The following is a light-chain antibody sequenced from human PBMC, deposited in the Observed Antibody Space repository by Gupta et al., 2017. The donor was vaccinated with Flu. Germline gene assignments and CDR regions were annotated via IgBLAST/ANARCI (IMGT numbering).Light chain of an antibody. Sequence: QSALTQTRSVSGSPGQSVTISCNGTSSDVGGYNYVSWYQQHPGKAPKLMFYDVSNWPSGVPDRFSGSKSGNTASLTISGLQAEDEADYYCCSYAGGPWVFGGGTKLTVL. CDR3: CSYAGGPWV. J-gene: IGLJ3*02. CDR2: DVS. V-gene: IGLV2-11*01. CDR1: SSDVGGYNY.